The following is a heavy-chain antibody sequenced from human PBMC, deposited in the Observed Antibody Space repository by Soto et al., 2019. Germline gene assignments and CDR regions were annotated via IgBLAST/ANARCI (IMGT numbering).Heavy chain of an antibody. CDR3: ARARGYSYGYGDFDY. CDR1: GGTFSSYA. CDR2: IIPIFGTA. D-gene: IGHD5-18*01. J-gene: IGHJ4*02. Sequence: SVEVSCKASGGTFSSYAISWVRQAPGQGLEWMGGIIPIFGTANYAQKFQGRVTITADESTSTAYMELSSLRSEDTAVYYCARARGYSYGYGDFDYWGQGTLVTVAS. V-gene: IGHV1-69*13.